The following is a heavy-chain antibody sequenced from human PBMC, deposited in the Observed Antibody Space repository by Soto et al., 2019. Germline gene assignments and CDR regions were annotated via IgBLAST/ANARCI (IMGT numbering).Heavy chain of an antibody. CDR1: GFTFSSYA. Sequence: EVQLLESGGGLVQPGGSLRLSCAASGFTFSSYAMSWVRQAPGKGLEWVSAISGSGGSTYYADSVKGRFTISRDNSKNTLYLQMNSLRAEDTAVYYCAKTPNYDFWSGYYFWAYFDYWGQGTLVTVSS. D-gene: IGHD3-3*01. CDR3: AKTPNYDFWSGYYFWAYFDY. CDR2: ISGSGGST. V-gene: IGHV3-23*01. J-gene: IGHJ4*02.